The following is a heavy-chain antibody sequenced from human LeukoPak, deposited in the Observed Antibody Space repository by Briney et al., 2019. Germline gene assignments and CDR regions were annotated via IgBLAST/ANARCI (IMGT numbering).Heavy chain of an antibody. V-gene: IGHV3-21*01. CDR1: GFTFSSYS. Sequence: GGSLRLSCAASGFTFSSYSMNWVRQAPGKGLEWVSSISSSSSYIYYADSVKGRFTISRDNAKNSLYLQMNSLRAENTAVYYCARDRGGCSGGSCYPAFDYWGQGTLVTVSS. CDR3: ARDRGGCSGGSCYPAFDY. D-gene: IGHD2-15*01. J-gene: IGHJ4*02. CDR2: ISSSSSYI.